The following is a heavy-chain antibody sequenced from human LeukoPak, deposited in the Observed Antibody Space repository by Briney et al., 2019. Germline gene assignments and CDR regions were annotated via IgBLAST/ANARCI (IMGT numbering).Heavy chain of an antibody. CDR3: TTSFPFLEWLLEPH. V-gene: IGHV3-15*01. Sequence: GGSLRLSCAASGFIFSNYWMTWVRQAPGKGLEWVGRIKSKTDGGTTDYAAPVKGRFTISRDDSKDTLYLQLNSLKTEDTAVYYCTTSFPFLEWLLEPHWGQGTLVTVSS. CDR1: GFIFSNYW. CDR2: IKSKTDGGTT. D-gene: IGHD3-3*02. J-gene: IGHJ4*02.